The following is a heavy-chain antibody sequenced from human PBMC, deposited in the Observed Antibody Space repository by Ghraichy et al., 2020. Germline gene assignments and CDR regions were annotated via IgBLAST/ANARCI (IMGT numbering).Heavy chain of an antibody. CDR2: ISDSGDDT. CDR3: AKHLSGWYGDS. CDR1: GFTFRNYG. D-gene: IGHD6-19*01. J-gene: IGHJ4*02. Sequence: GGSLRLSCVGSGFTFRNYGMIWVRQAPGKGLEWVSAISDSGDDTYYADSVKGRFIISRDNSRNTMDLQMNSLTDGDTAVYYCAKHLSGWYGDSWGQGTLVTVSS. V-gene: IGHV3-23*01.